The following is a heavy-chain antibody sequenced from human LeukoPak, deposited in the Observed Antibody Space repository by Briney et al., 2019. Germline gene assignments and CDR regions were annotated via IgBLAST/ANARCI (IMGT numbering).Heavy chain of an antibody. CDR1: GGSISSGGYY. J-gene: IGHJ4*02. CDR3: ARDQWFGEIDY. CDR2: IYYSGST. D-gene: IGHD3-10*01. Sequence: SETLSLTCTVSGGSISSGGYYWSWIRQHPGKGLEWIGYIYYSGSTYYNPSLKSRVTISVDTSKNQFSLKLSSVTAADTAVYYCARDQWFGEIDYWGQGTLVTVSS. V-gene: IGHV4-31*03.